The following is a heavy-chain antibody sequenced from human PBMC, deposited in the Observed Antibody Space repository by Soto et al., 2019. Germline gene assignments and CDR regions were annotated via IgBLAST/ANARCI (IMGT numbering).Heavy chain of an antibody. CDR1: GFTFSSYS. D-gene: IGHD6-13*01. CDR2: ISSSSSYI. V-gene: IGHV3-21*01. CDR3: ARDMVYSSSWYGPDYYYYGMDV. Sequence: EVQLVESGGGLVKPGGSLRLSCAASGFTFSSYSMNWVRQAPGKRLEWVSSISSSSSYIYYADSVKGRFTISRDNAKNSLYLQMNSLRAEDTAVYYCARDMVYSSSWYGPDYYYYGMDVWGQGTTVTVSS. J-gene: IGHJ6*02.